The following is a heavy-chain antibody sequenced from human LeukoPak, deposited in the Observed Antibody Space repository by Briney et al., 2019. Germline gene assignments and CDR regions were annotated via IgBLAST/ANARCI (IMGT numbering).Heavy chain of an antibody. CDR1: GFTFSSYA. Sequence: GGSLRLSCAASGFTFSSYAMTWVRQAPGKGLEWVSAINDRGDHTYYTDSVKGRFTISRDHSKSTLYLQMNSLRAEDTAVYYCAKHNAYDNSGYSYHFDSWGQGTLVTVSS. CDR3: AKHNAYDNSGYSYHFDS. D-gene: IGHD3-22*01. J-gene: IGHJ4*02. V-gene: IGHV3-23*01. CDR2: INDRGDHT.